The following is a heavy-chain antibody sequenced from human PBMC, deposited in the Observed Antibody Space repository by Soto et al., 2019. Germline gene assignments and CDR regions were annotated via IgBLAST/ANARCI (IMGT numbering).Heavy chain of an antibody. J-gene: IGHJ6*02. CDR3: AAGHMAKSVYYYYGMDV. D-gene: IGHD5-12*01. V-gene: IGHV3-23*01. Sequence: GGSLRLSCAASGFTFSSYAMSWVRQAPGKGLEWVSAISGSGGSTYYADSVKGRFTISRDNSKNTLYLQMNSLRAEDTAVYYCAAGHMAKSVYYYYGMDVWGQGTTVTVSS. CDR2: ISGSGGST. CDR1: GFTFSSYA.